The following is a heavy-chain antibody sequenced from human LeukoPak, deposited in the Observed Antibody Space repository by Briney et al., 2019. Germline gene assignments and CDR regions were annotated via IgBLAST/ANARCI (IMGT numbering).Heavy chain of an antibody. CDR3: ARGHHYYGSGSYSRGLSGGFDY. Sequence: SVKVSCKASGGTFSSYAISWVRQAPGQGPEWMGRIIPVLGIPNYAQKFQGRVTITADKSTSTAYMELSSLRSEDTAVYYCARGHHYYGSGSYSRGLSGGFDYWGQGTLVTVSS. CDR1: GGTFSSYA. V-gene: IGHV1-69*04. J-gene: IGHJ4*02. CDR2: IIPVLGIP. D-gene: IGHD3-10*01.